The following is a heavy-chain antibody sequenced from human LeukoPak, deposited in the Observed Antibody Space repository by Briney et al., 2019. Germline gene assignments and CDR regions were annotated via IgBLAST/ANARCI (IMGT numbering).Heavy chain of an antibody. CDR2: INWNDGST. J-gene: IGHJ4*02. Sequence: PGGSLRPSCAASGFTFDDYGMSWVRQAPGKGLEWVSGINWNDGSTGYADSVKGRFTISRDNAKNSLYLQMNSLRAEDTALYYCARTNYYDSSGFDYWGQGTLVTVSS. V-gene: IGHV3-20*04. CDR1: GFTFDDYG. D-gene: IGHD3-22*01. CDR3: ARTNYYDSSGFDY.